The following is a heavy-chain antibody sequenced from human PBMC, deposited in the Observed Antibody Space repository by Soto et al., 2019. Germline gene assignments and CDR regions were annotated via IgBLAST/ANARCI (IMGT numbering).Heavy chain of an antibody. J-gene: IGHJ6*02. CDR3: ARDPALKRGGYYGMAV. CDR2: INPSGGST. D-gene: IGHD2-2*01. CDR1: GYTFTSYY. Sequence: ASVKVSCKASGYTFTSYYMHWVRQAPGQGLEWMGIINPSGGSTSYAQKFQGRVTMTRDESTSTAYMELSSLRSEDTAVYYCARDPALKRGGYYGMAVWGQGTTVTVSS. V-gene: IGHV1-46*01.